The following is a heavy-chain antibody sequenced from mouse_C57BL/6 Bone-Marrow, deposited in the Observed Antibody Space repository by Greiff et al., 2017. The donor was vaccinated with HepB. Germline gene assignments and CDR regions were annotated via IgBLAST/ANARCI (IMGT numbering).Heavy chain of an antibody. Sequence: VQLQQPGAELVRPGSSVKLSCKASGYTFTSYWMDWVKQRPGQGLEWIGNIYPSDSETHYNQKFKDKATLTVDKSSSTAYMQLSSLTSEDSAVYYCARYSGSTHWYFDVWGTGTTVTVSS. D-gene: IGHD1-1*01. J-gene: IGHJ1*03. CDR2: IYPSDSET. V-gene: IGHV1-61*01. CDR3: ARYSGSTHWYFDV. CDR1: GYTFTSYW.